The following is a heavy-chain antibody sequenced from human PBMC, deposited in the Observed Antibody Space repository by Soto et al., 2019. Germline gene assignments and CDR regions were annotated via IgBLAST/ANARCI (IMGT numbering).Heavy chain of an antibody. J-gene: IGHJ6*04. V-gene: IGHV1-46*03. CDR3: GRGLFAGDG. CDR2: INPNGGST. Sequence: QVQLVQSGAEVKKPGASVKVSCKASGYTCTSYYIHWVRQAPGQGLEWMGIINPNGGSTNYAQNFQGRVTSTRDTSTSTVYMDLTSLRSEDTAVYYCGRGLFAGDGWGKGTTVTVSS. CDR1: GYTCTSYY.